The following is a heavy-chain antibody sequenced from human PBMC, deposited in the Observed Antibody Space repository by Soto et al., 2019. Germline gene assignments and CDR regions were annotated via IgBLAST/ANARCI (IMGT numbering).Heavy chain of an antibody. Sequence: SVKVSCKAAGGTFSSYAISWVRQAPGQGLEWMGGIIPIFGTANYAQKFQGRVTITADESTSTAYMELSSLRSEDTAVYYCARAYCSSTSCYSGELVYYYYGMDVWGQGTTVTVSS. D-gene: IGHD2-2*01. V-gene: IGHV1-69*01. CDR2: IIPIFGTA. CDR1: GGTFSSYA. CDR3: ARAYCSSTSCYSGELVYYYYGMDV. J-gene: IGHJ6*02.